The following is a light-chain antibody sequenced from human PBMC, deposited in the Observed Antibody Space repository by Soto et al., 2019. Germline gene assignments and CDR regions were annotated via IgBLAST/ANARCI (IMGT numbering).Light chain of an antibody. CDR3: QQHNYWPS. V-gene: IGKV3-15*01. J-gene: IGKJ2*01. Sequence: EIVMTQSPVTLSVSPGERATLSCRASQSVGSNLAWYQQKPGQAPRLLLYGASTRATGIPGRFSGSGSGTEFNLTITSLQSEDFAVYYCQQHNYWPSFGQGTKLEFK. CDR2: GAS. CDR1: QSVGSN.